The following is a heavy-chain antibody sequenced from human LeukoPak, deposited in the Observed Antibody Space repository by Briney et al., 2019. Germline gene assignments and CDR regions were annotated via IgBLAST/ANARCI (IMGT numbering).Heavy chain of an antibody. V-gene: IGHV4-39*01. J-gene: IGHJ4*02. CDR2: IYYSGST. CDR1: GGSISSSSYY. CDR3: ARCGYDFEEDY. D-gene: IGHD5-12*01. Sequence: SETLSLTCTVSGGSISSSSYYWGWIRQPPGKGLEWIGSIYYSGSTYYNPSLKSRVTISVDTSKNQFSLKLSSVTAADTAVYYCARCGYDFEEDYWGQGTLVTVSS.